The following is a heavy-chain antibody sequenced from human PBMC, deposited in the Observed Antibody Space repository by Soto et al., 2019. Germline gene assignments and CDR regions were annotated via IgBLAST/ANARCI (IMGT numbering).Heavy chain of an antibody. V-gene: IGHV3-30*18. D-gene: IGHD6-13*01. CDR3: AKDWGSSGWYNWFDP. CDR2: ISHDGGAT. CDR1: GFTFSTSG. Sequence: VQLLESGGHVVQSGRSLRLSCAASGFTFSTSGMHWVRQAPGKGLEWVAMISHDGGATYYVDSVKGRFTISRDTDKNTLHLQMDSLRPEDTATYYCAKDWGSSGWYNWFDPWGQGTLVTVSS. J-gene: IGHJ5*02.